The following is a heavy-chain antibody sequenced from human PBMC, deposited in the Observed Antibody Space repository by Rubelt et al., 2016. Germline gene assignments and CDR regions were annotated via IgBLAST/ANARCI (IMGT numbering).Heavy chain of an antibody. J-gene: IGHJ4*02. V-gene: IGHV7-4-1*02. D-gene: IGHD5-24*01. CDR2: INTVTGNP. CDR3: ARDAATIQFDY. Sequence: GQGLEWMGYINTVTGNPTYAQDFTGRFVFSLDTSVSTAFLQISRLKADDTAVYYCARDAATIQFDYWGQGALVTVSS.